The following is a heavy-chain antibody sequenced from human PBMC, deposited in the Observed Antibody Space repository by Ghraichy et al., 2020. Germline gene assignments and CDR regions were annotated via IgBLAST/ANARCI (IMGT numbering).Heavy chain of an antibody. Sequence: SETLSLTCTVSGGSISSYYWSWIRQPPGKGLEWIGYIYYSGSTNYNPSLKSRVTISVDTSKNQFSLKLSSVTAADTAVYYCASHRIYYYGMDVWGQGTTVTVSS. J-gene: IGHJ6*02. CDR1: GGSISSYY. CDR2: IYYSGST. V-gene: IGHV4-59*01. CDR3: ASHRIYYYGMDV.